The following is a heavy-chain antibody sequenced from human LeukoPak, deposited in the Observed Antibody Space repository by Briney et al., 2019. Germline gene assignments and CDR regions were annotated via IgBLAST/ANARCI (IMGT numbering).Heavy chain of an antibody. Sequence: GGSLRLSCAASGFTFSSYGMSWVRQAPGKGPEWVSAISGSGGSTYYADSVKGRFTISRDNAKNSLYLQMNSLRAEDTAVYYCARDKIAAAGSFDYWGQGTLVTVSS. J-gene: IGHJ4*02. CDR3: ARDKIAAAGSFDY. D-gene: IGHD6-13*01. V-gene: IGHV3-23*01. CDR1: GFTFSSYG. CDR2: ISGSGGST.